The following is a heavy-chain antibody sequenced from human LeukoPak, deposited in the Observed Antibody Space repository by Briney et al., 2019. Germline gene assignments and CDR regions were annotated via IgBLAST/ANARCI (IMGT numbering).Heavy chain of an antibody. J-gene: IGHJ4*02. CDR2: IYYSGST. CDR1: GGSISSSSYY. D-gene: IGHD4-17*01. Sequence: PSETLSLTCTVSGGSISSSSYYWGWIRQPPGMGLEWIGSIYYSGSTYYNPSLKSRVTISVDTSKNQFSLKLSSVTAADTAVYFCARVSRYGSVDYWGQGTLVTVSS. V-gene: IGHV4-39*07. CDR3: ARVSRYGSVDY.